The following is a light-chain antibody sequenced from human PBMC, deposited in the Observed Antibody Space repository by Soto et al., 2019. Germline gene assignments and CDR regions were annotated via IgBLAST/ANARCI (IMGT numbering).Light chain of an antibody. Sequence: DIQMTQSPSTLSASVGDRVTITCRASQSISNWLAWYQQKPGKAPKLLIYDDSILESGVPSRFSGSGSGTEFTLTISSLQPDEFATYYCQQYNTYSTVGQGTRLDI. CDR1: QSISNW. J-gene: IGKJ5*01. CDR2: DDS. CDR3: QQYNTYST. V-gene: IGKV1-5*01.